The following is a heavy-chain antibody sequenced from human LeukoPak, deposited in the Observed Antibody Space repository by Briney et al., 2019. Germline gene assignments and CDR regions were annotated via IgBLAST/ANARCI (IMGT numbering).Heavy chain of an antibody. V-gene: IGHV1-69*01. CDR3: ARGMVGGSYYDY. CDR1: GGTFSSYA. D-gene: IGHD1-26*01. J-gene: IGHJ4*02. CDR2: IIPIFGTA. Sequence: ASVKVSCKASGGTFSSYAINWVRQAPGQGLEWMGGIIPIFGTANYAQKFQGRVTITADESTSTAYMELSSLRSKDTAVYYCARGMVGGSYYDYWGQGTLVTVSS.